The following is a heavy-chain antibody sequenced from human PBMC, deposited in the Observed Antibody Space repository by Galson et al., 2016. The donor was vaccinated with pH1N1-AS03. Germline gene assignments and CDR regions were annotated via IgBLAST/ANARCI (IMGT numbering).Heavy chain of an antibody. CDR3: ARHGEPATLSGWFDP. D-gene: IGHD1-26*01. V-gene: IGHV5-51*01. J-gene: IGHJ5*02. Sequence: QSGAEVKRPGESLKISCKASGYNFTNYWIGWVRQMPGKGLEWMGIIDPRDSDTRYSPSFQGQVTISVDKSFSTAYIQWGSLKAADTAMYYCARHGEPATLSGWFDPWGQGTLVTVSS. CDR1: GYNFTNYW. CDR2: IDPRDSDT.